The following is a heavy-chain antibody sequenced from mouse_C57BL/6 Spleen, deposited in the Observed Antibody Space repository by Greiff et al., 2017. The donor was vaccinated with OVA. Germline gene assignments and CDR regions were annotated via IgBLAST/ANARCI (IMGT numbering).Heavy chain of an antibody. CDR3: ARKDYSNYEYAMDY. Sequence: QVQLKESGPELVKPGASVKISCKASGYAFSSSWMNWVKQRPGKGLEWIGRIYPGDGDTNYNGKFKGKATLTADKSSSTAYMQLSSLTSEDSAVYFCARKDYSNYEYAMDYWGQGTSVTVSS. V-gene: IGHV1-82*01. D-gene: IGHD2-5*01. CDR1: GYAFSSSW. J-gene: IGHJ4*01. CDR2: IYPGDGDT.